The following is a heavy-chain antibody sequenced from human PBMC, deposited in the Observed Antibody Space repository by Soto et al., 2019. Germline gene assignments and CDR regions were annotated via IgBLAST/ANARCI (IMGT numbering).Heavy chain of an antibody. CDR1: GGTFSSYA. D-gene: IGHD5-12*01. CDR3: ARGEMATTKYYFDY. CDR2: IIPIFGTA. Sequence: GASVKVSCKASGGTFSSYAISWVRQAPGQGLEWMGGIIPIFGTANYAQKFQGRVTITADESTSTAYMELSSLRSEGTAVYYCARGEMATTKYYFDYWGQGTLVTVSS. V-gene: IGHV1-69*13. J-gene: IGHJ4*02.